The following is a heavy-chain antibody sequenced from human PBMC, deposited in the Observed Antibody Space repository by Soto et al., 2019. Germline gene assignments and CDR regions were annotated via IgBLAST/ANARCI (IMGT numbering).Heavy chain of an antibody. CDR2: IKSKTDGGTT. D-gene: IGHD3-22*01. CDR3: TTRITMIVVGLFDY. CDR1: GFAFSNAW. V-gene: IGHV3-15*01. J-gene: IGHJ4*02. Sequence: EVQLVESGGGLVKPGGSLRLSCAACGFAFSNAWMSWIRQAPGKGLEWVGRIKSKTDGGTTDYAAPVKGRFTISRDDSKNTLYLQMNSLKTEDTAVYYCTTRITMIVVGLFDYWGQGTLVTVSS.